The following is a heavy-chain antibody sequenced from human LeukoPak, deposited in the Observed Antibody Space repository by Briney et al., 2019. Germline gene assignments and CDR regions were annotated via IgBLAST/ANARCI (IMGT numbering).Heavy chain of an antibody. CDR1: GFSLSTSGMA. D-gene: IGHD6-13*01. CDR2: TYWNDDQ. V-gene: IGHV2-5*01. J-gene: IGHJ4*02. Sequence: SGPTLVKPTQTLTLTCTFSGFSLSTSGMAVGWIRQPPGKALEWLALTYWNDDQRYNPSLKTRLTITKDTSKNQVVLTMTNMDPVDTATYYCARRLAAAGLFDYWGQGALVTVSS. CDR3: ARRLAAAGLFDY.